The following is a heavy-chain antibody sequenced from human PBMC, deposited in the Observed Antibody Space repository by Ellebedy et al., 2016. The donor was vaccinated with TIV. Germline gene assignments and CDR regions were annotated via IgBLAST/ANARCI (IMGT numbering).Heavy chain of an antibody. J-gene: IGHJ5*02. Sequence: GESLKISCVGSGFSFSTYATAWVRQTPGKGMEWVSGIYGTGRSTFYSDTVKGRLTISRDTSRNTLYLQMNSLRAQDSAIYYCGRDAVTGNGKWDCLDPWGQGTLVTVSS. CDR2: IYGTGRST. CDR3: GRDAVTGNGKWDCLDP. V-gene: IGHV3-23*01. CDR1: GFSFSTYA. D-gene: IGHD7-27*01.